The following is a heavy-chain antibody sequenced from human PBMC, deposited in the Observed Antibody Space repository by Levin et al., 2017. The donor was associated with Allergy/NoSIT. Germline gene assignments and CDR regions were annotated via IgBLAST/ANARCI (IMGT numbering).Heavy chain of an antibody. D-gene: IGHD6-13*01. CDR2: IIPIFGTA. Sequence: SVKVSCKASGGTFSSYAISWVRQAPGQGLEWMGGIIPIFGTANYAQKFQGRVTITADESTSTAYMELSSLRSEDTAVYYCARGGVFRQQLANDAFDIWGQGTMVTVSS. CDR1: GGTFSSYA. J-gene: IGHJ3*02. CDR3: ARGGVFRQQLANDAFDI. V-gene: IGHV1-69*13.